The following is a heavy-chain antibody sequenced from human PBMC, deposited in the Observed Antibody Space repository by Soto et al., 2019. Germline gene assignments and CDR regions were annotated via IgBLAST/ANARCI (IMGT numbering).Heavy chain of an antibody. Sequence: GGPLKGSSQAFWDTLTRFYIHWVRQAPGQRVERVGWINPNSGGTNYAQKFQGWVTMTRDTSISTAYMELSRLRSDDTAVYYCAREVSAYYDILTGYPSYNWFDPWGQGTLVTVSS. J-gene: IGHJ5*02. CDR1: WDTLTRFY. D-gene: IGHD3-9*01. V-gene: IGHV1-2*04. CDR2: INPNSGGT. CDR3: AREVSAYYDILTGYPSYNWFDP.